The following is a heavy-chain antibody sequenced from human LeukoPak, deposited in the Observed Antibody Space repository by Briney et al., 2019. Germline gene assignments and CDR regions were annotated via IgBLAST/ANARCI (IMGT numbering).Heavy chain of an antibody. CDR3: ARDKHRSGLIGY. Sequence: PGGSLKLSCAASGFTFSSYSMNWVRQAPGKGLEWVSSISSSSSYIYYADSVKGRFTISRDNAKNSLYLQMNSLRAEDTAGYYCARDKHRSGLIGYWGQGTLVIVSS. V-gene: IGHV3-21*01. CDR1: GFTFSSYS. CDR2: ISSSSSYI. D-gene: IGHD6-19*01. J-gene: IGHJ4*02.